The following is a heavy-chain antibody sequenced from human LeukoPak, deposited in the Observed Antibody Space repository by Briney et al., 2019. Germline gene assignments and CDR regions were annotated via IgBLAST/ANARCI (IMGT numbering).Heavy chain of an antibody. CDR1: GYTFTSYD. CDR3: ARILVGQWLTYYYMDV. Sequence: RASVKVSCKASGYTFTSYDINWVRQATGQGLEWMGWMNPNSGNTGYAQKLQGRVTMTTDTSTSTAYMELRSLRSDDTAVYYCARILVGQWLTYYYMDVWGKGTTVTISS. J-gene: IGHJ6*03. CDR2: MNPNSGNT. D-gene: IGHD6-19*01. V-gene: IGHV1-8*01.